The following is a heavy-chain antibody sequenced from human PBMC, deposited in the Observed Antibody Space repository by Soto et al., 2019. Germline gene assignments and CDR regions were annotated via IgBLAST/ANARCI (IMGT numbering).Heavy chain of an antibody. CDR2: IHGGGNK. D-gene: IGHD6-6*01. V-gene: IGHV3-53*01. J-gene: IGHJ5*02. CDR3: ASGPTLAARLGWNYFDP. Sequence: GGSLRLSCATSGLNVNINYVTWVRQAPGMGLEWLSIIHGGGNKFYSDSVKGRFTISRDTSKNTVYLQMSSLTVDDTAVYYCASGPTLAARLGWNYFDPWGQGTLVTVSS. CDR1: GLNVNINY.